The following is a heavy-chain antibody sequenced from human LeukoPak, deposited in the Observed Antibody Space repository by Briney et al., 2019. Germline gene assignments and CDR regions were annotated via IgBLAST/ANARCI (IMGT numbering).Heavy chain of an antibody. CDR1: GGSFSGYF. D-gene: IGHD5-12*01. J-gene: IGHJ4*02. CDR3: ARGTEKTRISGYYSFDH. CDR2: VYTSGTT. Sequence: SETLSLTCAVYGGSFSGYFWTWIRQPAGKELEWIGRVYTSGTTYYNPSLESRVTISLDTFNNQFSLRVTSVTAADTAIYYCARGTEKTRISGYYSFDHWGRGLLVTVSS. V-gene: IGHV4-59*10.